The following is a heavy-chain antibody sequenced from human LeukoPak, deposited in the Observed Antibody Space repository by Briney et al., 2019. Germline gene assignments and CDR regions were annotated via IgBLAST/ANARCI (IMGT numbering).Heavy chain of an antibody. Sequence: SETLSLTCTVSGYSISSGYYWGWIRQPPGKGLEWIGSIYHSGSTYYNPSLKSRVTISVDTSKNQFSLKLSSVTAADTAVYYCAREEYYYDSSGQNAFDIWGQGTMVTVSS. J-gene: IGHJ3*02. V-gene: IGHV4-38-2*02. D-gene: IGHD3-22*01. CDR1: GYSISSGYY. CDR3: AREEYYYDSSGQNAFDI. CDR2: IYHSGST.